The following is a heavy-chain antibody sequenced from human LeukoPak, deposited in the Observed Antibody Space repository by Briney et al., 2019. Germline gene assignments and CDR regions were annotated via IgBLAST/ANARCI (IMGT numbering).Heavy chain of an antibody. CDR2: ISGSGGST. CDR1: GFTFSSYA. J-gene: IGHJ4*02. CDR3: AKEGICSSTSCPFDY. V-gene: IGHV3-23*01. Sequence: GGSLRLSCAASGFTFSSYAMSWVREAPGKGLEWVSAISGSGGSTYYADSVKGRFTISRDNSKNTMYLQMNSLRAEDTAVYYCAKEGICSSTSCPFDYWGQGTLVTVSS. D-gene: IGHD2-2*01.